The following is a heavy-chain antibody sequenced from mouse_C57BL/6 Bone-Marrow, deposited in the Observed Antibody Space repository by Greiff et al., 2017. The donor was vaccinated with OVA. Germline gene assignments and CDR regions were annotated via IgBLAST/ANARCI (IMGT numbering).Heavy chain of an antibody. CDR3: TTEVLYGSSYSWYFDV. CDR1: GFNIKDDY. J-gene: IGHJ1*03. Sequence: EVQLQQSGAELVRPGASVKLSCTASGFNIKDDYMHWVKQRPEQGLEWIGWIDPENGDTEYDSKFQGKATITADTSSNTAYLQLSSLTSEDAAVYYCTTEVLYGSSYSWYFDVWGTGTTVTVSS. D-gene: IGHD1-1*01. CDR2: IDPENGDT. V-gene: IGHV14-4*01.